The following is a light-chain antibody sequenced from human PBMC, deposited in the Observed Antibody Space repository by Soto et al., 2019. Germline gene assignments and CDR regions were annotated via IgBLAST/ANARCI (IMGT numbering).Light chain of an antibody. CDR1: QSVSNN. CDR3: QQYNDWPPIT. Sequence: DIVLTQSPVTLSLSPGERATLSCRASQSVSNNYLAWYQQKPGQAPRLLIYGASSRATGIPARFSGSGSGTEFTLTISSLQSEDFAVYYCQQYNDWPPITFGQGTRLEIK. CDR2: GAS. V-gene: IGKV3D-15*01. J-gene: IGKJ5*01.